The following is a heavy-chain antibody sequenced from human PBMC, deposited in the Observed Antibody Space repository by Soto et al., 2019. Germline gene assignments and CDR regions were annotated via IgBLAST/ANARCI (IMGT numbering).Heavy chain of an antibody. D-gene: IGHD3-16*02. CDR3: ARGFDYDYIWGSYRTYYFDY. J-gene: IGHJ4*02. CDR2: ISSSSSTI. CDR1: GFTFSSYD. V-gene: IGHV3-48*01. Sequence: GGSLRLSCAASGFTFSSYDMHWVRQAPGKGLEWVSYISSSSSTIYYADSVKGRFTISRDNAKNSLYLQMNSLRAEDTAVYYCARGFDYDYIWGSYRTYYFDYWGQGTLVTVSS.